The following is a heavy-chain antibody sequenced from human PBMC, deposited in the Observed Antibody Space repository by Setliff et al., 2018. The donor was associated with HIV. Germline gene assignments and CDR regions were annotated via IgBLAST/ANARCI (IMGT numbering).Heavy chain of an antibody. CDR1: GGSTDSGSYY. J-gene: IGHJ4*02. CDR3: ARDGGSSGWYFVLGYSDY. D-gene: IGHD6-19*01. Sequence: SSETLSLTCTVPGGSTDSGSYYWAWIRQPPGKGLEWIGSMYYTGSTYYNPSLKSQVTISIDTSKNQFSLKLNSVTAADTAMYYCARDGGSSGWYFVLGYSDYWGPGTLVTVSS. V-gene: IGHV4-39*02. CDR2: MYYTGST.